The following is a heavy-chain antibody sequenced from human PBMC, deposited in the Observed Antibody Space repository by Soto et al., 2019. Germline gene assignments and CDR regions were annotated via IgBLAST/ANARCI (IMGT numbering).Heavy chain of an antibody. V-gene: IGHV3-7*01. CDR3: ARDVYSSSSYYYYGMDV. CDR1: GFTFSSYW. D-gene: IGHD6-6*01. J-gene: IGHJ6*02. Sequence: EVQLVESGGGLVQPGGSLRLSCAASGFTFSSYWMSWVRQAPGKGLEWVANIKQDGSEKYYVDSVKGRFTISRDNAKNSLYLQMNSLRAEDTAVYYCARDVYSSSSYYYYGMDVWGQGTTVTVCS. CDR2: IKQDGSEK.